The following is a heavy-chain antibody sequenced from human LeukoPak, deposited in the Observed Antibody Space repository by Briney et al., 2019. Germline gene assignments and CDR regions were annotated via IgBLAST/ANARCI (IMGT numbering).Heavy chain of an antibody. CDR3: ASFSNYYGMDV. D-gene: IGHD3-3*01. V-gene: IGHV6-1*01. J-gene: IGHJ6*02. Sequence: SQTLSLTCAISGDSVSSNSAAWHWLRQSPSRGLEWLGRTYYRSKWYNYYAVSVKSRITITPDTSKNQFSLQLNSVTPEDTAVYYCASFSNYYGMDVWGQGTTVTVSS. CDR2: TYYRSKWYN. CDR1: GDSVSSNSAA.